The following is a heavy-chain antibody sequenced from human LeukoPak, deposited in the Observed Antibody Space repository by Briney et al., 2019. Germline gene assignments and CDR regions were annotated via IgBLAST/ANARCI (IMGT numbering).Heavy chain of an antibody. CDR1: GYTLTELS. CDR3: ARDGAERPHYMDV. D-gene: IGHD1-1*01. V-gene: IGHV1-24*01. Sequence: ASVKVSCKVSGYTLTELSMHWVRQAPGKGLEWMGGFDPEDGETIYAQKVQGRVTMTTDTSTSTAYMELRSLTSDDTAMYYCARDGAERPHYMDVWGKGTTVTVSS. J-gene: IGHJ6*03. CDR2: FDPEDGET.